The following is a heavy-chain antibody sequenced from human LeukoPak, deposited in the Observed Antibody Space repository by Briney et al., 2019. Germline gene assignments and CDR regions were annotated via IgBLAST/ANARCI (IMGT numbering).Heavy chain of an antibody. D-gene: IGHD2-2*01. Sequence: ASVKVSCKASGGTFSTYAISWVRQAPGQGLEWMGRIIPILGISTYAQNFQGRVTVTADKSTTTAYMELSSLRSEDTAVYYCARDANCSSATCSGDYWGQGTLVTVSS. J-gene: IGHJ4*02. CDR2: IIPILGIS. V-gene: IGHV1-69*04. CDR3: ARDANCSSATCSGDY. CDR1: GGTFSTYA.